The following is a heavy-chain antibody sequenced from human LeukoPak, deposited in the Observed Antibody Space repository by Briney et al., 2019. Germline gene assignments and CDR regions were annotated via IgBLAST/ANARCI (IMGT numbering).Heavy chain of an antibody. Sequence: ASVKVSCKASGYTFTNYYIHWVRQAPGQGLEWMGIINPPGGSASYAQKFQGRVSMTSDTSTSTLYLELSSLRSEDTAVYYCARDRSGSRWRWFDPWGQGTLVTVSS. J-gene: IGHJ5*02. CDR2: INPPGGSA. V-gene: IGHV1-46*01. D-gene: IGHD6-13*01. CDR1: GYTFTNYY. CDR3: ARDRSGSRWRWFDP.